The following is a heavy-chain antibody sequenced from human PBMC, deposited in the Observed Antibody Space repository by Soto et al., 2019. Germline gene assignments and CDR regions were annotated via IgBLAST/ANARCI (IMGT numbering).Heavy chain of an antibody. CDR3: ARDDYASGSRWAEVNWFDP. CDR2: ISTSSSSI. D-gene: IGHD3-10*01. Sequence: EVPLVESGGGLVQPGVSLRLSCAASGFTFSSYGMNWVRQAPGKGLDGVSYISTSSSSIYYADSVKGRFTISRDNAKNSLYLQMNSLRAEDTAVYYCARDDYASGSRWAEVNWFDPWGQGTLVTVSS. CDR1: GFTFSSYG. J-gene: IGHJ5*02. V-gene: IGHV3-48*01.